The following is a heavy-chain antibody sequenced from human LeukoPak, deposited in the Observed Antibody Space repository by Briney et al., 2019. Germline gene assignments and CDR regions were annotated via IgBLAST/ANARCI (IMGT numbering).Heavy chain of an antibody. Sequence: GGSLRLSCAASGFTFSSYSMNWVRQAPGKGLEWVSSISSSSSYIYYADSVKGRFTISRDNSKNTLYLQMNSLRAEDTALYYCALSPYYYYYMDVWGKGTTVTISS. V-gene: IGHV3-21*04. CDR2: ISSSSSYI. CDR3: ALSPYYYYYMDV. CDR1: GFTFSSYS. J-gene: IGHJ6*03.